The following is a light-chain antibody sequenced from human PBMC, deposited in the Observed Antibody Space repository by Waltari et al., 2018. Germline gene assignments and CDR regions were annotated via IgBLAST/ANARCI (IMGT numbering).Light chain of an antibody. CDR1: SATVGTNS. V-gene: IGLV1-47*02. CDR2: SDN. J-gene: IGLJ3*02. Sequence: QSVLTQPPSASGTPGQTVTISCSGGSATVGTNSVSWYKQLPGVAPELRLYSDNQRPPGVPDRFSGSRSGTSASLASSGLRSDDEADYYCATWDERLTGFWVFGVGTRLTV. CDR3: ATWDERLTGFWV.